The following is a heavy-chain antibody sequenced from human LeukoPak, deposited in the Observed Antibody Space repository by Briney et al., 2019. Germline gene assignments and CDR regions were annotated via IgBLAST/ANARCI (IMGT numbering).Heavy chain of an antibody. CDR1: GFTFSSYS. V-gene: IGHV3-21*01. D-gene: IGHD1-26*01. CDR2: ISSSSSYI. CDR3: ARDQKWELTDY. J-gene: IGHJ4*02. Sequence: GGSLRLSCAASGFTFSSYSMNWVRQAPGKGLEWVSSISSSSSYIYYADSVKGRFTISRDNAKNSLYLQMNSLRAEDMAVYYCARDQKWELTDYWGQGTLVTVSS.